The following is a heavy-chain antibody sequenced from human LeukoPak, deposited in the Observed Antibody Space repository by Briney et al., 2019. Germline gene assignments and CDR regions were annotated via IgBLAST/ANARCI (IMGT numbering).Heavy chain of an antibody. V-gene: IGHV3-23*01. J-gene: IGHJ3*02. D-gene: IGHD3-22*01. CDR3: AKSRYDSSGYHRAADAFDI. CDR2: ISGSGGST. CDR1: GFTFSSYA. Sequence: PGGSLRLSCAASGFTFSSYAMSWVRQAPGKGLEWVSAISGSGGSTYYADSVKGRFTISRDNSKNTLYLQMNSLRAEDTAVYYCAKSRYDSSGYHRAADAFDIWGQGTMVTVSS.